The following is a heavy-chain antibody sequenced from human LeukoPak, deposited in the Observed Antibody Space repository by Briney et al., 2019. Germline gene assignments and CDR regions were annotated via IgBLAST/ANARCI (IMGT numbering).Heavy chain of an antibody. CDR1: GGSFSGYY. CDR2: INHSGST. V-gene: IGHV4-34*01. CDR3: ARVRMVRGVIIAYNWFDP. D-gene: IGHD3-10*01. Sequence: PSETLSLTCAVYGGSFSGYYWSWIRQPPGKGLEWIGEINHSGSTNYNPSLKSRVTISVGTSKNQFSLKLSSVTAADTAVYYCARVRMVRGVIIAYNWFDPWGQGTLVTVSS. J-gene: IGHJ5*02.